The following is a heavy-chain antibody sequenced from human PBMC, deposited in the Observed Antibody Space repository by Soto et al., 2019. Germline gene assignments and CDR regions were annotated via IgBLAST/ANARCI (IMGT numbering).Heavy chain of an antibody. CDR2: IKSKTDGGTT. CDR3: TTGLSYYDSSGYYAFDI. CDR1: GFTFSNAW. D-gene: IGHD3-22*01. V-gene: IGHV3-15*01. J-gene: IGHJ3*02. Sequence: GGSLRLSCAASGFTFSNAWMSWVRQAPGKGLEWVGRIKSKTDGGTTDYAAPVKGRFTISRDDSKNTLYLQMNSLKTEDTAVYYCTTGLSYYDSSGYYAFDIWGQGTMVTVSS.